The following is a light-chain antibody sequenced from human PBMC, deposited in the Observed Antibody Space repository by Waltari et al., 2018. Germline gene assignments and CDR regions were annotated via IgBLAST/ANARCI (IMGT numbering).Light chain of an antibody. CDR2: GVN. CDR1: SSDVGGYNY. V-gene: IGLV2-11*01. J-gene: IGLJ3*02. CDR3: CSNAASFTWV. Sequence: QSALTQPRSVSGSPGQSVTISCTGTSSDVGGYNYVSWYQQHPGKAPKLVIYGVNKRPSGVPDRFSCSKSDNTASLTSSGLQAEDEADYYCCSNAASFTWVFGGGTKVTVL.